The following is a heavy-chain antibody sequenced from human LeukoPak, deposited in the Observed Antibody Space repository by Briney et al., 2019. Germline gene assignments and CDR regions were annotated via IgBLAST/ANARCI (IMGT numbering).Heavy chain of an antibody. CDR2: IKQDGSEK. V-gene: IGHV3-7*01. Sequence: GGSLRLSCAASGFTFSSYWMSWVRQAPGKGLEWVANIKQDGSEKYYVDSVKGRFTISRDNAKNSLYLQMNSLRAEDTAVYYCARADYYGSGSSNYYYYYMDVWGKGTTVTVSS. J-gene: IGHJ6*03. CDR3: ARADYYGSGSSNYYYYYMDV. D-gene: IGHD3-10*01. CDR1: GFTFSSYW.